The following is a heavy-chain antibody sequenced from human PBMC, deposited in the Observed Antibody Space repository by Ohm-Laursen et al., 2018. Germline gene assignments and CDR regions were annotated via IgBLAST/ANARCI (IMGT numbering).Heavy chain of an antibody. CDR1: GFTFSSYG. CDR2: ITVSGNT. J-gene: IGHJ6*02. CDR3: AKGGRYYDFWSGYPWDYYYYYGMDV. D-gene: IGHD3-3*01. Sequence: SLRLSCTASGFTFSSYGMSWVRQAPGKGLEWVSDITVSGNTYYADSVKGRFSISRDNSKNTLYLQMNSLRAEDTAVYYCAKGGRYYDFWSGYPWDYYYYYGMDVWGQGTTVTVSS. V-gene: IGHV3-23*01.